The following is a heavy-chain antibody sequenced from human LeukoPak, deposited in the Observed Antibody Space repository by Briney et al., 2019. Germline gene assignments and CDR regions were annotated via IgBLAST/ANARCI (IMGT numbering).Heavy chain of an antibody. V-gene: IGHV3-23*01. CDR2: ITGSGGST. D-gene: IGHD1-26*01. Sequence: GGSLRLSCAASGFTFSSYAMSWVRQAPGKGLEWVSVITGSGGSTYYADSVKGRFTISRDNAKNTLYLQMNSLRAEDTAVYYCARAPARYGGLWGQGTLVTVSS. CDR3: ARAPARYGGL. CDR1: GFTFSSYA. J-gene: IGHJ4*02.